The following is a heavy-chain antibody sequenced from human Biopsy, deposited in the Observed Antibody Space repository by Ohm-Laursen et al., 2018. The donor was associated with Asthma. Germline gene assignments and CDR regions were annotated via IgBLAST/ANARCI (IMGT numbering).Heavy chain of an antibody. Sequence: ASVKVSCKTSGYTFNSAGITWVRQAPGQGLEWMGWISVYNGSTKVAQKLQDRATMITDTSTSTAYMELRSLRSDDTAVYFCARAVDYSHYYGIDVWGQGTTVTVS. CDR1: GYTFNSAG. V-gene: IGHV1-18*01. CDR3: ARAVDYSHYYGIDV. D-gene: IGHD3-10*01. J-gene: IGHJ6*02. CDR2: ISVYNGST.